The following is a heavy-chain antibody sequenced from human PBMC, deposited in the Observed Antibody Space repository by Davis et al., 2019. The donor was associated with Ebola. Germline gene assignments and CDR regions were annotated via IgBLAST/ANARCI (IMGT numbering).Heavy chain of an antibody. J-gene: IGHJ4*02. V-gene: IGHV4-39*01. CDR2: MQSVEET. D-gene: IGHD3-3*01. CDR3: VTVVASTRVEY. CDR1: GGPISGSSYF. Sequence: PSETLSLTCTASGGPISGSSYFWGWIRQPPGKGPEWIVSMQSVEETYYNPSLKSRVLMSIDASKNQFSLKLKSVTAADTALYYCVTVVASTRVEYWGRGTLVTVSS.